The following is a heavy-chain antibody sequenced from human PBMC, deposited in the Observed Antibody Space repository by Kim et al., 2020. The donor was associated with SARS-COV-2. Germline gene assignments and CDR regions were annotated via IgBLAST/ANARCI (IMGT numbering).Heavy chain of an antibody. V-gene: IGHV4-59*01. J-gene: IGHJ6*02. CDR2: IYYSRST. Sequence: SETLSLTCTVSGGSISTYYWTWIRQPPGKGLEWIGYIYYSRSTNYNPSLKSRVTISVDTSKKQLSLKLSSVTAADTAVYYCARDLGFSYDILTGNKEHYHGMDVWGQGTTVTVSS. CDR1: GGSISTYY. D-gene: IGHD3-9*01. CDR3: ARDLGFSYDILTGNKEHYHGMDV.